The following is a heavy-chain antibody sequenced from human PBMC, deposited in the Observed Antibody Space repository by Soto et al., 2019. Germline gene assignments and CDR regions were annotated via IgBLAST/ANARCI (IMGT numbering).Heavy chain of an antibody. Sequence: EVQLLESGGGLVQPGGSLRLSCATSGFTFSSHAMSWVRQAPGKGLEWVSAMSGSANYTYYADSVKGRFTISRDNSKNTLFLRMTSLRAEDTAVYYCANVPQSLHLSYWCFDLWGRGTLVTVSS. J-gene: IGHJ2*01. CDR1: GFTFSSHA. CDR3: ANVPQSLHLSYWCFDL. V-gene: IGHV3-23*01. D-gene: IGHD6-19*01. CDR2: MSGSANYT.